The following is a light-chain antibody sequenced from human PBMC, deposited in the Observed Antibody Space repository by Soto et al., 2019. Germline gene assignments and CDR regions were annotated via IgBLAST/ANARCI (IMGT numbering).Light chain of an antibody. Sequence: QSVLTQPASVSGSPGQSITISCTGTGSDIGAYNYVSWYQQHPDKAPKLIIHGVTHRPSGVSTRFSASKSAYTASLTISGLQAEDEADYYCSSFTTNYFYVFGPGTKLTVL. J-gene: IGLJ1*01. CDR3: SSFTTNYFYV. CDR1: GSDIGAYNY. CDR2: GVT. V-gene: IGLV2-14*01.